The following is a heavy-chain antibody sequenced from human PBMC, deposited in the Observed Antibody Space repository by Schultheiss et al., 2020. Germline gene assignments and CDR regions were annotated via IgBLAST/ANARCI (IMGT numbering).Heavy chain of an antibody. CDR2: IYYSGST. Sequence: SQTLSLTCAVYGGSFSGYYWSWIRQPPGKGLEWIGYIYYSGSTNYNPSLKSRVTISVDTSKNQFSLKLSSVTAADTAVYYCARYSSGTKSYYYYGMDVWGQGTTVTVSS. CDR1: GGSFSGYY. V-gene: IGHV4-59*01. D-gene: IGHD3-22*01. J-gene: IGHJ6*02. CDR3: ARYSSGTKSYYYYGMDV.